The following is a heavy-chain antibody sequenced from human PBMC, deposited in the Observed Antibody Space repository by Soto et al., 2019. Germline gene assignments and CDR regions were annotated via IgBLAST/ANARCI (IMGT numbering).Heavy chain of an antibody. CDR2: IGNGGGDI. J-gene: IGHJ2*01. D-gene: IGHD3-16*01. V-gene: IGHV3-23*01. CDR1: GFTFSDYG. CDR3: AKDGGPYKRNWYFDL. Sequence: EVQLLESGGGVEQPGGSLTLSCAASGFTFSDYGMTWVRQAAGKGLEWVSFIGNGGGDIYYADSVEGRFTVSRDNSKNTIYLQMSSLRVEDTAVYYCAKDGGPYKRNWYFDLWGRGTPVTVSS.